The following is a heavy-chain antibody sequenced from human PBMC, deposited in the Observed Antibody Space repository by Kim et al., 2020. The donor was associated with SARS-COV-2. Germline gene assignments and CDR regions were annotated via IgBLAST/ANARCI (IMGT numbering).Heavy chain of an antibody. Sequence: SETLSLTCTVSGASISTSYWGWIRQPPGKGLEWIGSIYDSGSTDYNPSLKSRVTISADTSKNHFSLKLTSVTAADTAVYFCTRVRGGDYGRGPYFNSWGQGTLVAVSS. CDR3: TRVRGGDYGRGPYFNS. CDR1: GASISTSY. V-gene: IGHV4-59*13. CDR2: IYDSGST. J-gene: IGHJ4*02. D-gene: IGHD4-17*01.